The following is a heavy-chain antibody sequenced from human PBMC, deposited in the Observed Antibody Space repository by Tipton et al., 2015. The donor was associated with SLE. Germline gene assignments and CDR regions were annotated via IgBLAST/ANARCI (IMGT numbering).Heavy chain of an antibody. V-gene: IGHV3-7*01. D-gene: IGHD3-10*01. Sequence: SLRLSCLDSGFTFSRHWMSWVRQAPGKGLEWVANIKNDGSEKFYVDSVKGRFTISRDNTKNSLYLQMNNLRAEDTAVYYCAKGGRSYYGPWGQGTLVTVSS. J-gene: IGHJ5*02. CDR3: AKGGRSYYGP. CDR1: GFTFSRHW. CDR2: IKNDGSEK.